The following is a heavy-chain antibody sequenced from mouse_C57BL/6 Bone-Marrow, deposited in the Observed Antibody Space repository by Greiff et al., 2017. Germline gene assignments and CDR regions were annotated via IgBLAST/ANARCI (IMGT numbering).Heavy chain of an antibody. V-gene: IGHV1-39*01. D-gene: IGHD1-1*01. J-gene: IGHJ1*03. CDR2: INPNYGTT. CDR1: GYSFTDYN. Sequence: EVQLQQSGPELVKPGASVKISCKASGYSFTDYNMNWVKQSNGKSLEWIGVINPNYGTTSYNQQFKGKATLTVDHSSSTAYMLLNSLPSADSAVYYCEGDYYGISPYWYFDVWGTGTTVTVSA. CDR3: EGDYYGISPYWYFDV.